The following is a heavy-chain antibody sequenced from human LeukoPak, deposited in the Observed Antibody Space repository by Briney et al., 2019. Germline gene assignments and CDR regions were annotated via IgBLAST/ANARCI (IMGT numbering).Heavy chain of an antibody. CDR3: THQHNLPAADV. CDR2: IYWHGGQ. V-gene: IGHV2-5*01. J-gene: IGHJ4*02. Sequence: SGPTLVNPTQTLTLTCSFSGFSFSTAGVGVGWIRQPPGKALEWLALIYWHGGQRYSPSLKTRLTIARDTSKNQVVLTLTDVDPADTGSYWCTHQHNLPAADVWGQGILVTVSS. CDR1: GFSFSTAGVG. D-gene: IGHD6-13*01.